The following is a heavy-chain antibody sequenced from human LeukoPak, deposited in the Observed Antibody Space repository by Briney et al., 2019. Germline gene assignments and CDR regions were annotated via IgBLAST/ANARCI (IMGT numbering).Heavy chain of an antibody. Sequence: ASVKVSCKASGYTFTGYYMHWVRQAPGQGLEWMGWINPNSGGTNYAQKFQGRVTMTRDTSISTAYMELSSLRSEDTAVYYCARVVISVVRRAVGYFDYWGQGTRVTVSS. CDR2: INPNSGGT. V-gene: IGHV1-2*02. CDR1: GYTFTGYY. D-gene: IGHD3-10*01. J-gene: IGHJ4*02. CDR3: ARVVISVVRRAVGYFDY.